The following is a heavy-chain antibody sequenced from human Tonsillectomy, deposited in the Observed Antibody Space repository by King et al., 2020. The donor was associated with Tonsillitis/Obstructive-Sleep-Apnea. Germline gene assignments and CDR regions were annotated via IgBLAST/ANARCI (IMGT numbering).Heavy chain of an antibody. Sequence: VQLVESGGGLVQPGKSLRISCAASGFSFGGFAMSWVRQAPGKGLEWVSAISGSGPTTYYADSVKGRFTVSRDNSKNTLFLQMNSLSAEDTAVYYCARQGGGYWGLMVIDSWGQGTLGTVSS. D-gene: IGHD1-26*01. CDR1: GFSFGGFA. J-gene: IGHJ4*02. CDR3: ARQGGGYWGLMVIDS. CDR2: ISGSGPTT. V-gene: IGHV3-23*04.